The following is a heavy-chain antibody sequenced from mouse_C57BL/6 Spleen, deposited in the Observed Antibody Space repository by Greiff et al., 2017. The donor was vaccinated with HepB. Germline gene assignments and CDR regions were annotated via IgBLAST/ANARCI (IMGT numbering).Heavy chain of an antibody. CDR3: ARSPNYYGSSYLNWYFDV. J-gene: IGHJ1*03. V-gene: IGHV1-18*01. Sequence: VQLQQSGPELVKPGASVKIPCKASGYTFTDYNMDWVKQSHGKSLEWIGDINPNNGGTIYNQKFKGKATLTVDKSSSTAYMELRSLTSEDTAVYYCARSPNYYGSSYLNWYFDVWGTGTTVTVSS. D-gene: IGHD1-1*01. CDR2: INPNNGGT. CDR1: GYTFTDYN.